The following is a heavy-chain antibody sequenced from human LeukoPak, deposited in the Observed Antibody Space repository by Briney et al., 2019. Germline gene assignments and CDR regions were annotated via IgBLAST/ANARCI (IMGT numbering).Heavy chain of an antibody. CDR3: ARDMKTIFGVVIYVLDY. CDR1: GGSISSYY. CDR2: IYTSGST. J-gene: IGHJ4*02. Sequence: SETLSLTCTVSGGSISSYYWSWIRQPAGKGLEWIGRIYTSGSTNYNPSLKSRVTMSVDTSKNQFSLKLSSVTAADTAVYYCARDMKTIFGVVIYVLDYWGQGTLVTVSS. V-gene: IGHV4-4*07. D-gene: IGHD3-3*01.